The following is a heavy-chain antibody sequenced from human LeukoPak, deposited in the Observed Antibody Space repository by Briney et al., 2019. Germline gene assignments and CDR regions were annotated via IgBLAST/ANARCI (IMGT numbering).Heavy chain of an antibody. J-gene: IGHJ5*02. CDR2: IYHSGST. V-gene: IGHV4-59*01. CDR1: GGSISSYY. D-gene: IGHD3-22*01. Sequence: PSETLSLTCTVSGGSISSYYWSWIRHPPRKGLEWVGYIYHSGSTNYNPSLKSRVTISVDTSKNQFSLKLSSVTAADTAVYYCARVPYYYDSSGFRWFDLWGQGTLVTVSS. CDR3: ARVPYYYDSSGFRWFDL.